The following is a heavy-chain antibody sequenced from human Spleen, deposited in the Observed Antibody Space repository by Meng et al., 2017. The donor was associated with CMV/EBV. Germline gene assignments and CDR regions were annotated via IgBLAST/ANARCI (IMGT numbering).Heavy chain of an antibody. Sequence: GESLKISCKGSGYSFTNYWIGWVRQMPGKGLEWLGIIYPGDSETKYSPSFEGQVTISVDKSIDTAYLQWSSLKASDTAIYYCARHFDGAGFLEWYFDYWGQGTLVTVS. D-gene: IGHD3-3*01. CDR3: ARHFDGAGFLEWYFDY. V-gene: IGHV5-51*01. CDR1: GYSFTNYW. CDR2: IYPGDSET. J-gene: IGHJ4*02.